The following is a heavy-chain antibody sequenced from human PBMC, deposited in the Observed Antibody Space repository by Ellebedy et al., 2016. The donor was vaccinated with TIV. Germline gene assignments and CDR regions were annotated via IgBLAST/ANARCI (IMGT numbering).Heavy chain of an antibody. J-gene: IGHJ4*02. CDR3: ARIGGVSFGERPIDY. Sequence: PGGSLRLSCIVSGGSISRYYWSWIRQPPGRGLEWIGNIYYTGTTNYNPSLQGRVTISLDTSKNQFSLRLTSVTAADTAVYYCARIGGVSFGERPIDYWGQGTLVTVSS. CDR1: GGSISRYY. D-gene: IGHD3-10*01. V-gene: IGHV4-59*01. CDR2: IYYTGTT.